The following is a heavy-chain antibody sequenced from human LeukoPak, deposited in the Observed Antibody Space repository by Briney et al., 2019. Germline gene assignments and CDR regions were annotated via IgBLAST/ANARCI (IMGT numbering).Heavy chain of an antibody. J-gene: IGHJ4*02. CDR3: ANSSGRSLGY. V-gene: IGHV3-48*02. Sequence: GGSLRLSCGASGFTLCTYSMNWVRQAPGKGLEWVSYISSSSSTIYYADSVKGRFTVSRDNAKKSLYLQMNSLRDEDTAVYYCANSSGRSLGYWGQGTLVTVSS. CDR2: ISSSSSTI. CDR1: GFTLCTYS. D-gene: IGHD6-19*01.